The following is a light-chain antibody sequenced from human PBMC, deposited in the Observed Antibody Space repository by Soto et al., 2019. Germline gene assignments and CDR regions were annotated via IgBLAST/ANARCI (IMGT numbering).Light chain of an antibody. J-gene: IGKJ1*01. V-gene: IGKV3-20*01. CDR3: QLYGISPKT. Sequence: EIVLTQSPGALSLSRGERATLSCRASQTVSSNYLSWYQQKPGRAPRLLIFDASTRATGISDRFSGSGSGTDFTLTISRLEPEDFAVYYCQLYGISPKTFGQGTKVDIK. CDR1: QTVSSNY. CDR2: DAS.